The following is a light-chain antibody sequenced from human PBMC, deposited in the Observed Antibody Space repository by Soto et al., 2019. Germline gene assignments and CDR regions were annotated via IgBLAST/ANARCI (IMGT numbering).Light chain of an antibody. CDR2: GNS. Sequence: QSVLTQPPSVSGAPGQRVTISCTGSSSNIGAGYDVHWYQQLPGTAPKLLIYGNSNRPSGVPDRFSGSKSGTSASLAITGLQAEDEADYYCQSYYSRNWVFGGGTKLTVL. CDR1: SSNIGAGYD. V-gene: IGLV1-40*01. J-gene: IGLJ3*02. CDR3: QSYYSRNWV.